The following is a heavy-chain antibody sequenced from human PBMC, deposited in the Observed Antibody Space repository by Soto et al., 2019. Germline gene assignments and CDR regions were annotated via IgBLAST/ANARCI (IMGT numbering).Heavy chain of an antibody. CDR3: ARDSRSYYDILTGAFDY. CDR1: GFTFSSYG. J-gene: IGHJ4*02. Sequence: QVQLVESGGGVVQPGRSLRLSCAASGFTFSSYGMHWVRQAPGKGLEWVAVIWYDGSNKYYADSVKGRFTISRDNSKNTLYLQMNRLRAEDTAVYYCARDSRSYYDILTGAFDYWGQGTLVTVSS. V-gene: IGHV3-33*01. CDR2: IWYDGSNK. D-gene: IGHD3-9*01.